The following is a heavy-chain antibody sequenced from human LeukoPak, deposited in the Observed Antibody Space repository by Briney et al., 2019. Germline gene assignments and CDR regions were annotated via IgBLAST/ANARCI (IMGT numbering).Heavy chain of an antibody. V-gene: IGHV3-33*01. CDR3: ARKKDTFDFHDSSGLDY. D-gene: IGHD3-22*01. CDR1: GFTFSTYG. Sequence: GWSLRLSCAASGFTFSTYGMHWVRQAPGKGLEWVANIWYDGSTKYYADSVKGRFTISRDNSKNTLYLQMNSLRAEDTAVYYCARKKDTFDFHDSSGLDYWGQGALVTVSS. CDR2: IWYDGSTK. J-gene: IGHJ4*02.